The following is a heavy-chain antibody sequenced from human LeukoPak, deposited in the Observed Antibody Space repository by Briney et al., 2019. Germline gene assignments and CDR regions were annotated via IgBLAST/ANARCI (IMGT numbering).Heavy chain of an antibody. Sequence: SVKVSCKASGGTFSSYAISWVRQAPGQGLERMGGIIPIFGTANYAQKFQGRVTITADESTSTAYMELSSLRSEDTAVYYCARDASRGYGDYFRDGMDVWGQGTTVTVSS. J-gene: IGHJ6*02. CDR1: GGTFSSYA. V-gene: IGHV1-69*13. CDR2: IIPIFGTA. D-gene: IGHD4-17*01. CDR3: ARDASRGYGDYFRDGMDV.